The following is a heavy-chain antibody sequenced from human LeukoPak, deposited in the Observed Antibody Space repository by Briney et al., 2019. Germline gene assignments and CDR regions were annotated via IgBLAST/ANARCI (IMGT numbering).Heavy chain of an antibody. V-gene: IGHV4-59*01. CDR2: IYYSGST. CDR3: ARLAAAVSFDY. Sequence: PSETLSLTCTVSGGSISSYYWSWIRQPPGKGLEWIGYIYYSGSTNYNPSLKSRVTISVDTSKNQFSLKLSSVTAADTAVYYCARLAAAVSFDYWGQGTLVTVSS. D-gene: IGHD6-13*01. CDR1: GGSISSYY. J-gene: IGHJ4*02.